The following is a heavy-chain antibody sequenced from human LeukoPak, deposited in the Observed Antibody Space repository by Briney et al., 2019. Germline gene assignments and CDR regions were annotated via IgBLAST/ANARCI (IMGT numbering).Heavy chain of an antibody. D-gene: IGHD4-17*01. J-gene: IGHJ5*02. CDR3: TRDDSDYGDYARFDP. V-gene: IGHV4-38-2*02. Sequence: SETLSLTCAVSGYSISSGYYWGWIRQPPGKGLEWIGSIYHSGSTNYNPSLKSRVTISVDTSKNQFSLKLSSVTAADTAVYYCTRDDSDYGDYARFDPWGQGTLVTVSS. CDR1: GYSISSGYY. CDR2: IYHSGST.